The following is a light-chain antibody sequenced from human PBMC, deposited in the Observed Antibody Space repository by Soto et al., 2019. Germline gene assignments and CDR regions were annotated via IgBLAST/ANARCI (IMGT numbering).Light chain of an antibody. V-gene: IGKV3-15*01. J-gene: IGKJ4*01. CDR2: GAS. CDR3: QQYHNWPLT. CDR1: QSISSN. Sequence: EEVMTQSPATLSVSPGERATLSCRASQSISSNLAWYQQKPGQAPRLLIYGASTRATGIPARFSGRGSGTDFTLTISSLDSEDFAVYYCQQYHNWPLTFGGGTKVEIK.